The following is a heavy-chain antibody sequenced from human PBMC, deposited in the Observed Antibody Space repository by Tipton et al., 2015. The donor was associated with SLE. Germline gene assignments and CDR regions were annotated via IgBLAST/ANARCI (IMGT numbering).Heavy chain of an antibody. CDR2: ISYDGSNK. CDR1: GFTFSSYA. CDR3: ARNQEAADLVGSDY. J-gene: IGHJ4*02. Sequence: SLRLSCAASGFTFSSYAMHWVRQAPGKGLEWVAVISYDGSNKYYADSVKGRFTISRDNSKNTLYLQMNSLRAEDTAVYYCARNQEAADLVGSDYWGQGTLVTASS. D-gene: IGHD2-8*02. V-gene: IGHV3-30-3*01.